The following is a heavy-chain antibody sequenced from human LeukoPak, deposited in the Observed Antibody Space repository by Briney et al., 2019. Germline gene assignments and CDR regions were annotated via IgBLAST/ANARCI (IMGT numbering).Heavy chain of an antibody. CDR1: GFTFSTYE. J-gene: IGHJ4*02. CDR3: AKDGISYSRSSEREFDY. V-gene: IGHV3-48*03. D-gene: IGHD6-6*01. Sequence: QSGGSLRLSCAASGFTFSTYEMNWVRQAPGKGLEWVSYSSDSGHTMYYADSVKGRFTISRDNSKNTPYLQMNSLRAEDTAVYYCAKDGISYSRSSEREFDYWGQGTLVTVSS. CDR2: SSDSGHTM.